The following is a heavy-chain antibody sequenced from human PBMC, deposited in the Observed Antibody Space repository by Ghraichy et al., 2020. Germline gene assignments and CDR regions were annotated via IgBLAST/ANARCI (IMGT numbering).Heavy chain of an antibody. Sequence: GGSLILSCAASGFTFRSYGMHWVRQAAGKGLEWVAFIRNDGSKEYYAGSVKGRFTISRDNFKNTLFLHMNSLRVDDTAMYFCAKCSGYDDDYWGQGTVVTVSS. CDR2: IRNDGSKE. V-gene: IGHV3-30*02. CDR1: GFTFRSYG. CDR3: AKCSGYDDDY. J-gene: IGHJ4*02. D-gene: IGHD5-12*01.